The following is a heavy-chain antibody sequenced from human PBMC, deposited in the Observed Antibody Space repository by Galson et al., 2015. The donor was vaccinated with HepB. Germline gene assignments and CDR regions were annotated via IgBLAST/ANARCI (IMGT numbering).Heavy chain of an antibody. CDR2: INPDGSST. D-gene: IGHD7-27*01. CDR3: VGTNWGAPYY. J-gene: IGHJ4*02. V-gene: IGHV3-74*01. CDR1: GFTFSHSW. Sequence: SLRLSCAASGFTFSHSWMHWVRQSPGKGLVWVSRINPDGSSTSYADSVKGRFTISRDNARNTLPLQLNSPTDEDPALYFCVGTNWGAPYYWGQGTLVTVSS.